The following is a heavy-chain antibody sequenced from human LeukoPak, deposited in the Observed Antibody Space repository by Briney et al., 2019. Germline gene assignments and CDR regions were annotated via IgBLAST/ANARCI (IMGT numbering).Heavy chain of an antibody. Sequence: GGSLRLSCAASGFTFSTSWMHWVRQAPGKGLMWVSRINPDGSVTNDADFVKGRSTISRDNVKNTLYLQMNSLRDDDMGVYYCARGVFGAYGLDVWGQGATVTVSS. CDR2: INPDGSVT. CDR3: ARGVFGAYGLDV. V-gene: IGHV3-74*01. D-gene: IGHD3-3*01. CDR1: GFTFSTSW. J-gene: IGHJ6*02.